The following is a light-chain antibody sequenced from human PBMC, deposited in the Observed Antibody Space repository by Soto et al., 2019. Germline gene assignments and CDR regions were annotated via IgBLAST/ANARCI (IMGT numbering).Light chain of an antibody. Sequence: IQLTQSPSSLSASVGDRVAITCRASQGIRSYLAWYQQKPGEAPKLLIYKASSLESGVPSRFSGSGSGTEFTLTISSLQPDDFATYYCQQYNSYSRTFGQGTKVDIK. CDR2: KAS. J-gene: IGKJ1*01. CDR1: QGIRSY. CDR3: QQYNSYSRT. V-gene: IGKV1-5*03.